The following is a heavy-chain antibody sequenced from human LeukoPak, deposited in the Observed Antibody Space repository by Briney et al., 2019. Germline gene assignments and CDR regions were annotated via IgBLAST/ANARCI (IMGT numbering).Heavy chain of an antibody. D-gene: IGHD1-1*01. CDR3: ARDVWYNFDY. J-gene: IGHJ4*02. CDR1: GFTFSSCT. CDR2: ISTSSSII. V-gene: IGHV3-48*02. Sequence: PGGSLRLSCVASGFTFSSCTMNWVGQTPGKGLEWVSYISTSSSIIKYADSVKGRFTISRDNAKNSLYLEMNSLRDEDTAVYYCARDVWYNFDYWGQGTLVTVTS.